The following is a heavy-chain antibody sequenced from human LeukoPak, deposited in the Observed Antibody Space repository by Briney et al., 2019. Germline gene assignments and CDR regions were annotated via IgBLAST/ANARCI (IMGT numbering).Heavy chain of an antibody. Sequence: GGSLRLSCAASGFTFSNFAMTWVRQAPGKGLEWVSGISGSGGSTYYADSVKGRFTISRDNSKNRLYLQMNSLRAEDTAVYYCAKRPRGNYLDPFDYWGQGTLVTVSS. CDR2: ISGSGGST. J-gene: IGHJ4*02. CDR3: AKRPRGNYLDPFDY. CDR1: GFTFSNFA. D-gene: IGHD3-10*01. V-gene: IGHV3-23*01.